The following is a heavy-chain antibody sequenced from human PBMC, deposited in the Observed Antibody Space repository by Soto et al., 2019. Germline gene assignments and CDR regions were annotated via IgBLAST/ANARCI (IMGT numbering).Heavy chain of an antibody. V-gene: IGHV4-34*01. Sequence: SETLSLTCAVYGGTFSGYDWSWIRQPPGKGLEWIGEINHSGSTNYNPSLKSRVTISVDTSKNQFSLKLTSVTAADTAMYYCARSTSHFDSWSQGTLVTVSS. CDR3: ARSTSHFDS. J-gene: IGHJ4*02. D-gene: IGHD2-2*01. CDR2: INHSGST. CDR1: GGTFSGYD.